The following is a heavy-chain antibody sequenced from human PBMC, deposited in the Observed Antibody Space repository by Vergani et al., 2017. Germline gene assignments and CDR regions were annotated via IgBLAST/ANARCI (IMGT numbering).Heavy chain of an antibody. CDR3: ARNNYDFWSPPGWFDH. CDR2: ISSSGSTI. V-gene: IGHV3-48*03. J-gene: IGHJ5*02. D-gene: IGHD3-3*01. CDR1: GFTFSSYE. Sequence: EVQLVESGGGLVQPGGSLRLSCAASGFTFSSYEMNWVRQAPGKGLEWVSYISSSGSTIYYADSVKGRFTISRDNAKNSLYLQMNSLRAEDTAVYYCARNNYDFWSPPGWFDHWGQGTLVTVSS.